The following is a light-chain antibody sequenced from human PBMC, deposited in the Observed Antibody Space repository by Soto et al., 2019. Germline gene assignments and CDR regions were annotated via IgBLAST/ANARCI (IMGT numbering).Light chain of an antibody. CDR1: QDISNY. CDR3: QQYDNLPLT. CDR2: DAS. Sequence: QMPQSTSSLSASVGDRETITCQASQDISNYLNWYQQKPGKAPKLLIYDASNLETGVPSRFSGSGSGTDFTFTISSLQPEDIATYYCQQYDNLPLTVGQGTRLEIK. V-gene: IGKV1-33*01. J-gene: IGKJ5*01.